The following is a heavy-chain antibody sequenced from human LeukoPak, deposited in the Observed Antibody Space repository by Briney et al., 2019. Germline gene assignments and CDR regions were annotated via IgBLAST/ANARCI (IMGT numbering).Heavy chain of an antibody. CDR3: ARGRQRGYSYGMTSFDY. CDR1: GGSFSGYY. J-gene: IGHJ4*02. V-gene: IGHV4-34*01. Sequence: SETLSLXCAVYGGSFSGYYWSWIRQPPGKGLEWIGEINHSGSTNYNPSLKSRVTISVDTSKNQFSLKLSSVTAADTAVYYCARGRQRGYSYGMTSFDYWGQGTLVTVSS. CDR2: INHSGST. D-gene: IGHD5-18*01.